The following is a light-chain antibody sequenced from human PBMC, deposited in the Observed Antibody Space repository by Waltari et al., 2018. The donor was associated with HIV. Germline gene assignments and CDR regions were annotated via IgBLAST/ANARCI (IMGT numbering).Light chain of an antibody. CDR3: SSYTSSSTYV. CDR2: DVS. Sequence: QSALTHPPSVSGSPAQSISIPSPGTIRPVASYNFVSWYQQHPGKVPKLMIFDVSNRPSGVSHRFSGSKSGNTASLTISGLQAEDEADYYCSSYTSSSTYVFGTGTKVTVL. J-gene: IGLJ1*01. V-gene: IGLV2-14*03. CDR1: IRPVASYNF.